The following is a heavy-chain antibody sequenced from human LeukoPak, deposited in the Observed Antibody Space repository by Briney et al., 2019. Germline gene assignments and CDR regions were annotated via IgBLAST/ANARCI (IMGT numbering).Heavy chain of an antibody. D-gene: IGHD2-21*01. CDR1: GGSISSYY. CDR2: ISYSGST. Sequence: SETLSLTCTVSGGSISSYYWSWIRQPPGKGLEWIGYISYSGSTNYNPSLKSRVTISVDTSKNQFSLKLISVTAADTAVYYCARHVAGGDFWGPDYWGQGTLVTVSS. J-gene: IGHJ4*02. CDR3: ARHVAGGDFWGPDY. V-gene: IGHV4-59*08.